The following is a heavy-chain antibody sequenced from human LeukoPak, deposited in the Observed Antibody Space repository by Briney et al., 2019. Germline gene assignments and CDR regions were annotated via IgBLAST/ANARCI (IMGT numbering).Heavy chain of an antibody. Sequence: GGSLRLSCAASGFTFSSYGMHWVRQAPGKGLEWVSSISSSSSYIYYADSVKGRFTISRDNAKNSLYLQMNSLRAEDTAVYYCARVRGIVQPDYWGQGTLVTVSS. CDR2: ISSSSSYI. J-gene: IGHJ4*02. V-gene: IGHV3-21*01. CDR1: GFTFSSYG. D-gene: IGHD3-10*01. CDR3: ARVRGIVQPDY.